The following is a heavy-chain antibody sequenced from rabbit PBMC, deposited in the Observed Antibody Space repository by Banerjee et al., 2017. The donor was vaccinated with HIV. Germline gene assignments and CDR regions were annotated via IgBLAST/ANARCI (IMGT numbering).Heavy chain of an antibody. CDR1: GFTLSSYV. J-gene: IGHJ4*01. D-gene: IGHD4-1*01. CDR3: ARDLAGVIGWNFNL. V-gene: IGHV1S40*01. CDR2: INTSSGNT. Sequence: QSLEESGGGLVTPGGTLTLTCKASGFTLSSYVMCWVRQAPGKGLEWIACINTSSGNTVYASWAKGRFTISKTSSTTVTLQMTSLTAADTATYFCARDLAGVIGWNFNLWGPGTLVTVS.